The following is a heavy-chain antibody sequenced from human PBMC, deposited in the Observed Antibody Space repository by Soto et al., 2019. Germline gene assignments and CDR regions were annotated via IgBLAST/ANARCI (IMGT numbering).Heavy chain of an antibody. D-gene: IGHD3-10*01. CDR3: ARRLGGGGDYFYGMDV. CDR2: INPNSGGT. Sequence: QEQLVQSGAEVKKPGASVKVSCKTSGYPFREYYIHWMRQVAGQGLEWMGWINPNSGGTKYGKKFEGGITMTSDTSIRTAYMELRRLRSDDTAVYYCARRLGGGGDYFYGMDVWGQGTAVIVSS. CDR1: GYPFREYY. J-gene: IGHJ6*02. V-gene: IGHV1-2*02.